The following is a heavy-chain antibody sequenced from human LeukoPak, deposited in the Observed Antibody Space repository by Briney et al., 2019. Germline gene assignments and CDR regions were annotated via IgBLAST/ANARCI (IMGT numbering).Heavy chain of an antibody. D-gene: IGHD3-10*01. CDR3: ARGVRGRQIVYGDYSYYYMDV. Sequence: GASVKVSCKASGYTFTSYDINWVRQATGQGLEWMGWMNPNSGNTGYAQKFQGRVTITRNTPISTAYMELSSLRSEDTAVYYCARGVRGRQIVYGDYSYYYMDVWGKGTTVTVSS. J-gene: IGHJ6*03. CDR1: GYTFTSYD. V-gene: IGHV1-8*01. CDR2: MNPNSGNT.